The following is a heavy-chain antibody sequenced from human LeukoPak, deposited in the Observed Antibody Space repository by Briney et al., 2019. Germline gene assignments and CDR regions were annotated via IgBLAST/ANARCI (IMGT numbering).Heavy chain of an antibody. V-gene: IGHV3-7*03. J-gene: IGHJ4*02. CDR1: GFTFSSYW. D-gene: IGHD6-6*01. Sequence: GGSLRLSCAASGFTFSSYWMHWVRQAPGKGLEWVANINQDGREEHFVDSVKGRFTISRDNPKNSLYLQMNGLRAEDTAVYYCAKWKYSNSGIDDYWGQGTLVTVSS. CDR3: AKWKYSNSGIDDY. CDR2: INQDGREE.